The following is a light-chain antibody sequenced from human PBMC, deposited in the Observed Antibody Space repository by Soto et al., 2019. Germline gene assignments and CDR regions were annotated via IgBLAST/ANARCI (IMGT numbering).Light chain of an antibody. J-gene: IGLJ2*01. V-gene: IGLV2-14*01. Sequence: QSALTQPASVSGSPGQSIAISCTGTSSDVGGYNYVSWYQQHPGKAPKLIISDVSNRPSGVSDRFSGSKSGNTASLTISELQAEDEADYHCSSYTSSNTVIFGGGTQLTVL. CDR1: SSDVGGYNY. CDR2: DVS. CDR3: SSYTSSNTVI.